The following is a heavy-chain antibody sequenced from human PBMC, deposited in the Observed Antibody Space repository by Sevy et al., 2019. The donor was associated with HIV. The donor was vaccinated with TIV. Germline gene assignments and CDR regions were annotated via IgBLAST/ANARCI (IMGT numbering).Heavy chain of an antibody. CDR3: ASDLLSSEYFQH. V-gene: IGHV3-33*08. J-gene: IGHJ1*01. Sequence: GGCLSLSCAASGFTFSSYGMHWVRQAPGKGLEWVAVIWYDGSNKYYADSVKGRFTISRDNSKNTLYLQMNSLRAEDTAVYYCASDLLSSEYFQHWGQGTLVTVSS. D-gene: IGHD3-10*01. CDR1: GFTFSSYG. CDR2: IWYDGSNK.